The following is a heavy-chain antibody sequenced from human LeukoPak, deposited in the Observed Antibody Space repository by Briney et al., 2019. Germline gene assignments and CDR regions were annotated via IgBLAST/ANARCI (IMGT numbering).Heavy chain of an antibody. CDR3: ARGSGDGYNGDNWFDP. V-gene: IGHV4-39*07. J-gene: IGHJ5*02. CDR2: IYYSGST. CDR1: GGSISSSSYY. D-gene: IGHD5-24*01. Sequence: SETLSLTCTVSGGSISSSSYYWGWIRQPPGKGLEWIGSIYYSGSTYYNPSLKSRVTISVDTSKNQFSLKLSSVTAADTAVYYCARGSGDGYNGDNWFDPWGQGTLVTVSS.